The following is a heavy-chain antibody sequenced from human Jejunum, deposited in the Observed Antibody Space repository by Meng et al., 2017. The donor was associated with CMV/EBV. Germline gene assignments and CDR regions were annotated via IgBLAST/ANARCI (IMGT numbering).Heavy chain of an antibody. Sequence: DYTIHWGRPAPGKGREWVGRSRSKAYNSATEYAASVKGRFIISRDDSKNTAYLQMNSLKTEDTAVYYCTRHSIVVVPAAGFDPWGQGTLVTVSS. CDR3: TRHSIVVVPAAGFDP. CDR2: SRSKAYNSAT. D-gene: IGHD2-2*01. V-gene: IGHV3-73*01. J-gene: IGHJ5*02. CDR1: DYT.